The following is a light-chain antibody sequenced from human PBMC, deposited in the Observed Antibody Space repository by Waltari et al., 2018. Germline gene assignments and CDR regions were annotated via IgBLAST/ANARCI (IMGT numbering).Light chain of an antibody. J-gene: IGKJ4*01. CDR1: QSVGPY. Sequence: EIVLTQSPDILSFSPGERATLSCRASQSVGPYLAWYQQRPGQSPRLLIYDASYRSTGIPAMFSGSGSETDFTRTISSLLLEDFAVYYCQQRRNWPLTCGGGTRVQI. CDR3: QQRRNWPLT. V-gene: IGKV3-11*01. CDR2: DAS.